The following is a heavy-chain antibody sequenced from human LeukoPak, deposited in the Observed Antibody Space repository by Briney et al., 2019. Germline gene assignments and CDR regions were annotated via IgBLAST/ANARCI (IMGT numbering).Heavy chain of an antibody. CDR2: IYYSGST. D-gene: IGHD3-22*01. V-gene: IGHV4-59*12. J-gene: IGHJ4*02. Sequence: SETLSLTCTVSGGSISSYYWSWIRQPPGKGLEWIGYIYYSGSTNYNPSLKSRVTMSVDTSKNQFSLKLSSVTAADTAVYYSARDRYYYDSSGYYPFKYWGQGTLVTVSS. CDR1: GGSISSYY. CDR3: ARDRYYYDSSGYYPFKY.